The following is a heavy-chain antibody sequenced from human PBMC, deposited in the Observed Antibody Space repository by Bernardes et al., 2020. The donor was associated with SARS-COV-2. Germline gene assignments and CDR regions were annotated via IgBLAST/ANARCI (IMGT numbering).Heavy chain of an antibody. CDR2: INPNSGGA. Sequence: ASVKVSCKASGYTFIGYYMHWVRQAPGQGLEWMGWINPNSGGANYAQKFQGRVTMISDTSISTVYMELSRLRSDDTAVYYCARDKVEDSWSYPHYYHYGMDVWGQGTTVTVPS. V-gene: IGHV1-2*02. J-gene: IGHJ6*02. CDR3: ARDKVEDSWSYPHYYHYGMDV. D-gene: IGHD1-26*01. CDR1: GYTFIGYY.